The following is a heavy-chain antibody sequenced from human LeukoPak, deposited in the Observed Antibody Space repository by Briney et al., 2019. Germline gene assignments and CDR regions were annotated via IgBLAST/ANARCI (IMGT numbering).Heavy chain of an antibody. CDR2: IYYTGST. J-gene: IGHJ4*02. CDR3: ARAFSSGWYPYSIGGLWFDY. D-gene: IGHD6-19*01. Sequence: SETLSHTCTVSGGSISSYYWSWIRQPPGKGLEWIGNIYYTGSTNYNPSLKSRVTISVDTSKNQFSLKLSSVTAADTAVYYCARAFSSGWYPYSIGGLWFDYWGQGTLVTVSS. CDR1: GGSISSYY. V-gene: IGHV4-59*01.